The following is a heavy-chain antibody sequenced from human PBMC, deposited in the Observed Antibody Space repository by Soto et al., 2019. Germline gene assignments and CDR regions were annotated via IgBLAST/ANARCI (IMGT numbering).Heavy chain of an antibody. CDR3: AKDWTSL. CDR1: GFTFSTYS. J-gene: IGHJ3*01. CDR2: ISGSGGST. D-gene: IGHD3-3*01. Sequence: EVQLLESGGGLVQPGGSLRISCAASGFTFSTYSMTWVRQAPGKGLEWVSTISGSGGSTYYIDSVKGRFTISRDNSTNTLYPQMNSLSAEDTAIYYCAKDWTSLWGQGTLVAVSS. V-gene: IGHV3-23*01.